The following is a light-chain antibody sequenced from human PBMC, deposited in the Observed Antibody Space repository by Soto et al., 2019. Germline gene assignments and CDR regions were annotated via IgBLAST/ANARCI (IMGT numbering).Light chain of an antibody. Sequence: DIQMTQSPTSLSASVGDRVTITCRASQDIRNFVAWYQQKPGKAPKLLIYAASTLQSGVPSRFRGSGSGTDFTITINSLQPEDVATYSCQKYSSVPVFGPGTKVEIK. V-gene: IGKV1-27*01. CDR1: QDIRNF. CDR2: AAS. CDR3: QKYSSVPV. J-gene: IGKJ3*01.